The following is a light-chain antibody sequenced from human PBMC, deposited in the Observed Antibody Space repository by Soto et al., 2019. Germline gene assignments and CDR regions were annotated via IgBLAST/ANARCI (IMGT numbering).Light chain of an antibody. CDR2: EVS. Sequence: QSVLTQPASVSGSPGQSITISCTGTSIDFGDYNYVSWYQHHPGKAPKLIIYEVSNRPSGVSNRFSGSSSDNTASLTISGLLPDDEADYYCSSYTTSSTPSYVFGTGTKVTVL. V-gene: IGLV2-14*01. J-gene: IGLJ1*01. CDR3: SSYTTSSTPSYV. CDR1: SIDFGDYNY.